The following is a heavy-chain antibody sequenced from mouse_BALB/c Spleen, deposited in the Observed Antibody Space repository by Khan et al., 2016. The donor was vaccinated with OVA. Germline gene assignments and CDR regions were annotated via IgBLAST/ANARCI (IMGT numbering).Heavy chain of an antibody. CDR3: ARDYGSLYWFYDG. CDR2: IYYSGTV. J-gene: IGHJ1*01. V-gene: IGHV3-5*02. D-gene: IGHD1-1*01. Sequence: EVQLQESGPGLVKPSQTVSLTCTVTGISITSGNYRWSWIRQFPGNKLEWIGNIYYSGTVTYNPSLTSRTTITRDTSKTQFFLEMNSLTAEDTATYYCARDYGSLYWFYDGWGAGTTVTVSS. CDR1: GISITSGNYR.